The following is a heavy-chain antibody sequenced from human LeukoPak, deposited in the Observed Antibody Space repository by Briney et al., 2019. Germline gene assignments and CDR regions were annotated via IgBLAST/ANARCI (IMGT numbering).Heavy chain of an antibody. J-gene: IGHJ4*02. CDR2: IYWNDDK. V-gene: IGHV2-5*01. Sequence: SGPTLVNPTQTLTLTCTFSGFSLSTSGVGVGWIRQPPGKALECLALIYWNDDKHYSPSLKSRLTITKDTSKNQVVLTMTNMDPVDTATYYCARKARKRYYDSSGYYYGVFDYWGQGTLVTVSS. CDR3: ARKARKRYYDSSGYYYGVFDY. D-gene: IGHD3-22*01. CDR1: GFSLSTSGVG.